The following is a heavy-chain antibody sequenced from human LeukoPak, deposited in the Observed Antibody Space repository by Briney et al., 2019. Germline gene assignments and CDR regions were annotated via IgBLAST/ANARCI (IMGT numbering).Heavy chain of an antibody. Sequence: PSETLSLTCGVYGGSFSGYYWSWTRQPPGKGLEWIAYIFYTGNTYYNPSLKSRVSVSVDTSKNQFFLRLSSVTAADTAVYFCAGAYCGGDCYSARAYYFDFWGQGTLVTVSS. D-gene: IGHD2-21*02. CDR2: IFYTGNT. J-gene: IGHJ4*02. CDR3: AGAYCGGDCYSARAYYFDF. CDR1: GGSFSGYY. V-gene: IGHV4-34*09.